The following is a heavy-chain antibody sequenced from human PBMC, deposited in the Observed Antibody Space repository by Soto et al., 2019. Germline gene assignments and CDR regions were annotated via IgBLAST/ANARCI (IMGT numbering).Heavy chain of an antibody. CDR1: GFTFSSYG. CDR3: AKAEGGMDV. CDR2: ISYDGSNK. V-gene: IGHV3-30*18. Sequence: QVQLVESGGGVVQPGRSLRLSFAASGFTFSSYGMHWVRQAPGKGLEWVAVISYDGSNKYYADSVKGRFTISRDNSKNTLYLQMNSLRAEDTAVYYCAKAEGGMDVWGQGTTVTVSS. J-gene: IGHJ6*02.